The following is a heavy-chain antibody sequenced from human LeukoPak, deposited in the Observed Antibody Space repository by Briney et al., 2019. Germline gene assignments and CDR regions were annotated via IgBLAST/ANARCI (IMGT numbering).Heavy chain of an antibody. Sequence: ASVKVSCKASGYTFTAYYIHWVRQAPGQGLEWMGWINPSSGGTVYAQRFQGRVTMTRDTSITTAYMELSNLESDDTAVYYCARGAWGAGPDYWGQGTLVTVSS. CDR1: GYTFTAYY. CDR3: ARGAWGAGPDY. J-gene: IGHJ4*02. D-gene: IGHD3-16*01. CDR2: INPSSGGT. V-gene: IGHV1-2*02.